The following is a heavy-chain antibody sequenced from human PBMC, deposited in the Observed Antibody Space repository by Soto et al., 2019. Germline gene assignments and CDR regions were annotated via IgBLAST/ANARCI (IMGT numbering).Heavy chain of an antibody. CDR2: INAGNGNT. CDR1: GYTFTSYA. J-gene: IGHJ4*02. V-gene: IGHV1-3*01. CDR3: ARGVGLYSNYDY. Sequence: QVQLVQSGAEVKKPGASVKVSCKASGYTFTSYAMHWVRQAPGQRLEWMGWINAGNGNTKYSQKFQGRVTITRDTSGSTAYMELSSLRSEDTAVYYCARGVGLYSNYDYWGQGTLVTVSS. D-gene: IGHD2-2*02.